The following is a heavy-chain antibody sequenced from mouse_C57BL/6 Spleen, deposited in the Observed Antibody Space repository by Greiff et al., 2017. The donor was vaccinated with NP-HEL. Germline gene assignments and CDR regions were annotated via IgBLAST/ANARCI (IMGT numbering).Heavy chain of an antibody. CDR3: AIPSYYYGSSLYAMDY. CDR1: GFSLTSYG. Sequence: QVQLQQSGPGLVQPSQSLSITCTVSGFSLTSYGVHWVRQSPGKGLEWLGVIWRGGSTDYNAAFMSRLSITKDNSKSQVFFKMNSLQADDTAIYYCAIPSYYYGSSLYAMDYWGQGTSVTVSS. J-gene: IGHJ4*01. CDR2: IWRGGST. D-gene: IGHD1-1*01. V-gene: IGHV2-5*01.